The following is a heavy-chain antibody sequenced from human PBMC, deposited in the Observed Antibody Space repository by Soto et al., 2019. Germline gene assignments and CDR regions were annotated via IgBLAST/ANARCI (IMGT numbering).Heavy chain of an antibody. D-gene: IGHD6-13*01. CDR1: GGSISSSSYY. Sequence: SETLSLTCTVSGGSISSSSYYWGWIRQPPGKGLEWIGSIYYSGSTYYNPSLKSRVTISVDTSKNQFSLKLSSVTAADTAVYYCARRWSSWDFDYWGQGTLVTVSS. CDR2: IYYSGST. CDR3: ARRWSSWDFDY. J-gene: IGHJ4*02. V-gene: IGHV4-39*01.